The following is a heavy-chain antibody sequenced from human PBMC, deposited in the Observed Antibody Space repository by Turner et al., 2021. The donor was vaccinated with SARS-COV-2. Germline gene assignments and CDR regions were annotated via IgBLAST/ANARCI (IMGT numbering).Heavy chain of an antibody. D-gene: IGHD2-21*02. CDR2: ITAYNGNT. Sequence: QVQLVQSGAEVQKPGASVKVSCKASGYTFTSYDIHWVRQATGQGLECMGCITAYNGNTNYLQKLQGRVTMTTDTSTSTAYMELRSLRSDDTAVYYCARLGGGDRPGDYWGQGTLVTVSS. CDR3: ARLGGGDRPGDY. J-gene: IGHJ4*02. V-gene: IGHV1-18*01. CDR1: GYTFTSYD.